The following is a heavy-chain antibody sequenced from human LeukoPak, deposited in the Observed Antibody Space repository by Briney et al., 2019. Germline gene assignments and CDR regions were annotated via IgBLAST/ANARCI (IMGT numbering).Heavy chain of an antibody. D-gene: IGHD3-10*02. V-gene: IGHV3-30*02. CDR1: GFTFSSFD. CDR2: IRFDGSIK. J-gene: IGHJ4*02. CDR3: AKERYGKATTMFFDY. Sequence: GGSLRLSCAASGFTFSSFDMHWVRQAPGKGLEWVAFIRFDGSIKFYADSVKGRFTISRDNSKNTLYLQMSSLSAEDTSVYYCAKERYGKATTMFFDYWGQGTLVTVSS.